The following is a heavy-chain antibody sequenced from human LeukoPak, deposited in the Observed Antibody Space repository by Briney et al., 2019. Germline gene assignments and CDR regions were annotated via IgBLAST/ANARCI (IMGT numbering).Heavy chain of an antibody. Sequence: PGGSLRLSCAASGFTFSSYGMHWVRQAPGKGLEWVAVISYDGSNKYYANSVKGRFTISRDNSKNTLYLQMNSLRAEDTAVYYCAKEASGYSSSWYFDYWGQGTLVTVSS. CDR3: AKEASGYSSSWYFDY. V-gene: IGHV3-30*18. J-gene: IGHJ4*02. CDR1: GFTFSSYG. CDR2: ISYDGSNK. D-gene: IGHD6-13*01.